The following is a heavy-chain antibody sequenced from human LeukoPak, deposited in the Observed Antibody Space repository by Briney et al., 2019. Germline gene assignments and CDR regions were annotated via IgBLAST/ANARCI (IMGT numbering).Heavy chain of an antibody. CDR2: INPNSGGT. D-gene: IGHD6-13*01. CDR1: GYTFTGYY. Sequence: ASVKVSCKASGYTFTGYYMHWVRQAPGQGLEWMGWINPNSGGTNYAQKFQGGVTMTRDTSISTAYMELSRLRSDDTAVYYCARVYSSSSYYFDYWGQGTLVTVSS. CDR3: ARVYSSSSYYFDY. J-gene: IGHJ4*02. V-gene: IGHV1-2*02.